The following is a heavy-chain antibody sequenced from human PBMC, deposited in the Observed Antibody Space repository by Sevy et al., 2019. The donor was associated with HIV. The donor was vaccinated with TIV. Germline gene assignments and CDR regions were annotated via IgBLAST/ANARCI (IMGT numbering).Heavy chain of an antibody. Sequence: ASVKVSCKASGYTFTSYDIYWVRQATGQGLEWMGWMNPNTGNTGYAQKFQGRVTMTRDTSTSTAYMELRSLRSDDTAIYYCTRVRALNYYDTSVSMEYNWFDPWGQGTLVTVSS. CDR3: TRVRALNYYDTSVSMEYNWFDP. D-gene: IGHD3-22*01. V-gene: IGHV1-8*02. CDR2: MNPNTGNT. J-gene: IGHJ5*02. CDR1: GYTFTSYD.